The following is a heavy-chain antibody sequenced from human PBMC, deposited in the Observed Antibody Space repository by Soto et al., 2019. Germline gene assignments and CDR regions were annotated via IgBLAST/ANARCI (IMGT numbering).Heavy chain of an antibody. Sequence: DVQLLESGGGLVQPGGSLRLSCVASGFSFSRHAMSWVRQAPGKGLEWVSGISSSGDDTYYADSAKGRFTISRDNSKNTLYLQMNRQRVEDTALYYCAKDKLAIRAVNYFDSWGQGTLVTVS. J-gene: IGHJ4*02. D-gene: IGHD3-10*01. V-gene: IGHV3-23*01. CDR3: AKDKLAIRAVNYFDS. CDR2: ISSSGDDT. CDR1: GFSFSRHA.